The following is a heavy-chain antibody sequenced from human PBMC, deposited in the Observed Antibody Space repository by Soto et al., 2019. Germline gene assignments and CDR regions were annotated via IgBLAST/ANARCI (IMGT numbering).Heavy chain of an antibody. CDR1: GGSISSYY. V-gene: IGHV4-59*08. D-gene: IGHD3-10*01. CDR3: ARRFGELSSNWFDP. Sequence: QVQLQESGPGLVKPSETLSLTCTVSGGSISSYYWSWIRQPPGKGLEWIGYIYYSGSTNYNPSLKSRVTISVDTSKNQCSLKLSSVTAADTAVYYCARRFGELSSNWFDPWGQGTLVTVSS. J-gene: IGHJ5*02. CDR2: IYYSGST.